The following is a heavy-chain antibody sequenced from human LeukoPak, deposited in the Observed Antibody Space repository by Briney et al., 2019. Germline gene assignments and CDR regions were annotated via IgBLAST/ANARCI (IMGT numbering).Heavy chain of an antibody. J-gene: IGHJ5*02. D-gene: IGHD6-6*01. CDR1: AFTFSNYW. Sequence: PGGSLRLSCAASAFTFSNYWMSWVRQAPGKGLEWVANIKQDGSERYYVDSVKGRFTISRDNAKNSLYLQMNSLSAEDTALYYCARVGIAARTIWFDPWGQGTLVTVSS. CDR3: ARVGIAARTIWFDP. V-gene: IGHV3-7*01. CDR2: IKQDGSER.